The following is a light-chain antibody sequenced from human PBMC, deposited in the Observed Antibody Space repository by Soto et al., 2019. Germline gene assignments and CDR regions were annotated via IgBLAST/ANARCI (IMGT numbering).Light chain of an antibody. Sequence: DIVMTQSPDSLAVSLGERATINCKSSQSVLYSSNNKNYLAWYQQKPGQPPKLLIYWASTRELGVPDRFSGSGSGTDFTLPISSLQAEDVAVYYCQQYYGSPPYTFGQGTKLEIK. CDR2: WAS. J-gene: IGKJ2*01. CDR3: QQYYGSPPYT. CDR1: QSVLYSSNNKNY. V-gene: IGKV4-1*01.